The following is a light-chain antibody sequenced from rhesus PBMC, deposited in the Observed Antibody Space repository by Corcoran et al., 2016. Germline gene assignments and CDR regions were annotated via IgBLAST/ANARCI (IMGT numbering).Light chain of an antibody. CDR2: KAS. Sequence: DIQMTQSPSSLSASVGDTVTITCRASQGISSWLAWYQQKPGKAPNLLIYKASNLQSGVPSRFSGKGSGTDFTLTISILQSEDFAIYYCQQYSSRPYSFGQGTKVEIK. CDR3: QQYSSRPYS. V-gene: IGKV1-22*01. J-gene: IGKJ2*01. CDR1: QGISSW.